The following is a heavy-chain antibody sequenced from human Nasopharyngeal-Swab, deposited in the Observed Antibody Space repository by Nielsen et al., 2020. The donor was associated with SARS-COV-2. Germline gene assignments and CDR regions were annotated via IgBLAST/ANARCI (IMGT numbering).Heavy chain of an antibody. V-gene: IGHV1-2*02. D-gene: IGHD3-3*01. Sequence: ASVKVSCKASGYTFTGYYMHWVRQAPGQGLEWMGWINPNSGGTNYAQKFQGRVTMTRDTSISTAYMELSRLRSDDTAVYYCARDQAGTIFGVVIMNYGMDVWGQGTTVTVSS. J-gene: IGHJ6*02. CDR2: INPNSGGT. CDR3: ARDQAGTIFGVVIMNYGMDV. CDR1: GYTFTGYY.